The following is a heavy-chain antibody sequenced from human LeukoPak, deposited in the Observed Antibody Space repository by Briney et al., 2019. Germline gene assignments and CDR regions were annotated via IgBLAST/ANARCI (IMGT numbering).Heavy chain of an antibody. D-gene: IGHD2-8*01. V-gene: IGHV4-59*01. CDR1: GGSISSYY. CDR2: IYYSGST. J-gene: IGHJ6*03. Sequence: SETLSLTCTVSGGSISSYYWSWIRQPPGKGLEWIGYIYYSGSTNYNPSLKSRVTISVDTSKNQFSLKLSSVTAADTAVYYCARARVYGYYYYYMDVWGKGTTVTVSS. CDR3: ARARVYGYYYYYMDV.